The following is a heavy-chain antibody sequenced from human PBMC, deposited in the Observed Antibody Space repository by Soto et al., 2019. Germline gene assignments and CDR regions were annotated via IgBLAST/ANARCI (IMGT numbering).Heavy chain of an antibody. CDR3: ARDMGPYGTDAFAS. Sequence: QVQLVQSGAEVKKPGSSVKVSCKASGGTFSSYAISWVRQAPGQGLEWMGGIIPIFGTANYAQKFQGRVTITADESRGTAYMELSSLRSEDTAVYYWARDMGPYGTDAFASWGKGTMVTFSS. V-gene: IGHV1-69*01. D-gene: IGHD4-17*01. CDR2: IIPIFGTA. J-gene: IGHJ3*02. CDR1: GGTFSSYA.